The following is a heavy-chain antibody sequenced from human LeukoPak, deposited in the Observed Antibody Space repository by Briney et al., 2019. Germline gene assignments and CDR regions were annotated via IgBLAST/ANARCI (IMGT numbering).Heavy chain of an antibody. CDR2: ISSSSSYI. CDR3: ARDRRALRYFDWSPDAFDI. D-gene: IGHD3-9*01. Sequence: PGGSLRLSCAASGFTFSSYSMNWVRQAPGKGLEWVSSISSSSSYIYYADSVKGRFTISRDNAKNSLYLQMNSLRAEDTAVYYCARDRRALRYFDWSPDAFDIWGQGTMVTVSS. CDR1: GFTFSSYS. V-gene: IGHV3-21*01. J-gene: IGHJ3*02.